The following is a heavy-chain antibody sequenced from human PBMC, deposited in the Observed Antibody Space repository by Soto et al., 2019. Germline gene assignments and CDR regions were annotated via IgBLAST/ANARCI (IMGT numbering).Heavy chain of an antibody. J-gene: IGHJ5*02. Sequence: XGSLRLACAASGVSFSGYWMSWVRQAPGKGPEWVANIKEDGTEQHCVDSVKGRFTISRDNSENSLFLQMNNLRAEDSAIYYCAITTSTVSYWFDPWGPGTQVTVSS. CDR3: AITTSTVSYWFDP. CDR2: IKEDGTEQ. V-gene: IGHV3-7*03. CDR1: GVSFSGYW. D-gene: IGHD4-4*01.